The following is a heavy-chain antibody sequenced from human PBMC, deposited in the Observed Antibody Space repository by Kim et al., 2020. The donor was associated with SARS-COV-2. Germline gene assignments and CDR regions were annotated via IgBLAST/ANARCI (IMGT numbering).Heavy chain of an antibody. V-gene: IGHV5-51*01. CDR2: IYPGDSDT. CDR3: ARQSLDYGGYIAGGVDV. J-gene: IGHJ6*02. D-gene: IGHD4-17*01. Sequence: GESLKISCQASGYSFLAHWIGWVRQMPGKGLEWMAIIYPGDSDTKYSPTFQGQVTISADKSTTYLHWDSLKASDSAIYYCARQSLDYGGYIAGGVDVWG. CDR1: GYSFLAHW.